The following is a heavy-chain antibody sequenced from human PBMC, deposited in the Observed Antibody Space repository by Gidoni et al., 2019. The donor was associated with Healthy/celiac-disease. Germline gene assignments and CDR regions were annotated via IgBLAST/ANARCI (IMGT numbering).Heavy chain of an antibody. V-gene: IGHV3-30*03. CDR2: ISYDGSNK. CDR1: GFTFSSYG. CDR3: ARDLYGDSLKGAFDI. J-gene: IGHJ3*02. D-gene: IGHD4-17*01. Sequence: QVQLVESGGGVVQPGRSLRLSCAASGFTFSSYGMHWVRQAPGKGLEWVAVISYDGSNKYYADSVKGRFTISRDNSKNTLYLQMNSLRAEDTAVYYCARDLYGDSLKGAFDIWGQGTMVTVSS.